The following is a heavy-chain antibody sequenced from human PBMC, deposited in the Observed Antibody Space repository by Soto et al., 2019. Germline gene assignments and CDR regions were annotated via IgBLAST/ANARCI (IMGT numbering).Heavy chain of an antibody. D-gene: IGHD3-22*01. Sequence: SETLSLTCTVSGGSISSGDYYWSWIRQPPGKGLEWIGYIYYSGSTYYNPSLKSRVTISVDTSKNQFSLKLSSVTAADTAVYYCAREEAAVNYYDSRRDYYYYGMDVWGQGTTVTVS. CDR3: AREEAAVNYYDSRRDYYYYGMDV. CDR2: IYYSGST. CDR1: GGSISSGDYY. V-gene: IGHV4-30-4*01. J-gene: IGHJ6*02.